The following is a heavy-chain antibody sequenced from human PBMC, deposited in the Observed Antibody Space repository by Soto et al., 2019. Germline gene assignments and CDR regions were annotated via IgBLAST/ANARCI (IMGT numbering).Heavy chain of an antibody. CDR3: ATDEYFGSEINFYYYAMDV. CDR2: LYYNGST. Sequence: QVQLQESGPGLVKPSQTLSLACTVSGGSINIGGYFWSWVRQFPGKGLEWIGHLYYNGSTYYNPSLKSRVTLSTDTSKNQFSLRLTSVTAADSAMYYCATDEYFGSEINFYYYAMDVWGQGTTVTVSS. D-gene: IGHD3-16*01. CDR1: GGSINIGGYF. J-gene: IGHJ6*02. V-gene: IGHV4-31*03.